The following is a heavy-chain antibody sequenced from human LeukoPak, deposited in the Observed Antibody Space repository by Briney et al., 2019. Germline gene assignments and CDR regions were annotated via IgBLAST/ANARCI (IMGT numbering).Heavy chain of an antibody. CDR3: ARHGYDSSGYRRDYYFDF. D-gene: IGHD3-22*01. CDR2: VCDRGTT. CDR1: GGSISSTGYC. J-gene: IGHJ4*02. V-gene: IGHV4-39*01. Sequence: PSETLSLTCTVSGGSISSTGYCWGWIRQPPGKGLEWIGSVCDRGTTFYNPSLKSRLAMSVDTSKNQFSLRLRFVTAADTSVYYCARHGYDSSGYRRDYYFDFWGQGTPVTVSS.